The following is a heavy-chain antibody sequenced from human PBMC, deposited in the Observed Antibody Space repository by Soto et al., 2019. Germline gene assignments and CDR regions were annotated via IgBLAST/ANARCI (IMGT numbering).Heavy chain of an antibody. CDR1: GGSISSGDYY. J-gene: IGHJ6*02. CDR2: IYYSGST. Sequence: SETLSLTCTVSGGSISSGDYYWSWIRQPPGKGLEWIGYIYYSGSTYYNPSLKSRVTMSVDTPKNQFSLKLSSVTAADTAVYYCARRGYGPGFPYYYGMDVWGQGTTVTVSS. D-gene: IGHD3-10*01. CDR3: ARRGYGPGFPYYYGMDV. V-gene: IGHV4-30-4*02.